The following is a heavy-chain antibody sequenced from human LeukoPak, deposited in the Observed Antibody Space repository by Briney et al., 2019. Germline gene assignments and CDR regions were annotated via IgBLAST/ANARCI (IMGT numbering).Heavy chain of an antibody. J-gene: IGHJ4*02. V-gene: IGHV3-23*01. CDR3: AKNRALHEIDY. CDR1: GFAFSTYA. CDR2: ISGSGGST. D-gene: IGHD2-21*01. Sequence: PGGSLRLSCAASGFAFSTYAMSWVRQAPGKGLEWVSGISGSGGSTYYADSVKGRFTISRDNSKNTLYLQMNSLIAGDTAIYYCAKNRALHEIDYWGPGTLVTVSS.